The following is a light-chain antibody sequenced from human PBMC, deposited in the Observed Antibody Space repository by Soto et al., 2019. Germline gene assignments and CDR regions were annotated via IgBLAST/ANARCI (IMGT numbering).Light chain of an antibody. CDR1: SSDVGGYYY. J-gene: IGLJ1*01. CDR3: CSYSSSSTFYV. Sequence: QSALTQPASVSGSPGQSITISCTGTSSDVGGYYYVSWYQHHPGKAPKLIIYQVTNRPSGVSNRFSASKSGNTASLTISALQAEDEADYYCCSYSSSSTFYVFGTGTKGTVL. CDR2: QVT. V-gene: IGLV2-14*01.